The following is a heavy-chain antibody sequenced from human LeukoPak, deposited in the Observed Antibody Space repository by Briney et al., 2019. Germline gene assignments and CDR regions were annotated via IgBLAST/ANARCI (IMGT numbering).Heavy chain of an antibody. V-gene: IGHV4-61*02. D-gene: IGHD3-22*01. Sequence: MTSETLSLTCTVSGGSISSGSYYWGWIRQPGGKGLEWIGRIYTSGSTNYNPSLKSRVTISVDTSKNQFSLKLSSVTAADTAVYYCASGYYYDSSGYLDWGQGTLVTVSS. CDR2: IYTSGST. CDR1: GGSISSGSYY. CDR3: ASGYYYDSSGYLD. J-gene: IGHJ4*02.